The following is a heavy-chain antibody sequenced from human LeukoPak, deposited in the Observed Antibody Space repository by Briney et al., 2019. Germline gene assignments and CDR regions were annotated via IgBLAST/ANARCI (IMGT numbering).Heavy chain of an antibody. Sequence: PGGSLRLSCAASGFTFSSYAMNWVRQAPGGGLEWVSGISGTAGRAYYADSVKGRFTISRANSKSALYLQMNSLRGDDTAIYFCAKGGFDTAMVTSWYFDVWGRGTPVTVSS. V-gene: IGHV3-23*01. D-gene: IGHD5-18*01. CDR3: AKGGFDTAMVTSWYFDV. CDR1: GFTFSSYA. J-gene: IGHJ2*01. CDR2: ISGTAGRA.